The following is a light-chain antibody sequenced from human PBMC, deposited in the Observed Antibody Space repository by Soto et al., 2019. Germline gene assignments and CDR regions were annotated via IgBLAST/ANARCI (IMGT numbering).Light chain of an antibody. CDR1: QSISSW. J-gene: IGKJ1*01. CDR2: KAS. V-gene: IGKV1-5*03. CDR3: QQYDSFPWT. Sequence: DIQMTQSPSTLSASLGDRVTITCRASQSISSWLAWYQQKPGKAPNVLIYKASNLERGVPSRFSGSGSGTVFTLTVSSLEPEDFATYHCQQYDSFPWTFGQATKVEI.